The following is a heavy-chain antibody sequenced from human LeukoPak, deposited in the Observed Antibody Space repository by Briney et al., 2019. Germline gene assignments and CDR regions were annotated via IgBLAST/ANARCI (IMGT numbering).Heavy chain of an antibody. D-gene: IGHD6-13*01. V-gene: IGHV4-34*01. CDR1: GGSFSGYY. CDR3: ARGGYSSRWYVGY. Sequence: PSETLSLTCAVYGGSFSGYYWSWIRQPPGKGLEWIGEINHSGSTNYNPSLTSRVTISVDTSKNNFSLKLSSVPAAYTAVCDCARGGYSSRWYVGYWGQGTLVTVSS. J-gene: IGHJ4*02. CDR2: INHSGST.